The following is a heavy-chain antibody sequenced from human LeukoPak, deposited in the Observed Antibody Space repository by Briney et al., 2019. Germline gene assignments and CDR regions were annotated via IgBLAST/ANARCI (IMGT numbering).Heavy chain of an antibody. D-gene: IGHD3-3*01. V-gene: IGHV1-18*01. CDR3: GRFFGVNNYQYNGVDV. CDR2: NSAYNGDT. Sequence: GASVKVSCKASGYTFSTYGISWVRQAPGQGLEMMGWNSAYNGDTKYSQRLQGRVTMTTDTATSTAYMELRSLRSDDTAVYYCGRFFGVNNYQYNGVDVWGQGTTVTVSS. CDR1: GYTFSTYG. J-gene: IGHJ6*02.